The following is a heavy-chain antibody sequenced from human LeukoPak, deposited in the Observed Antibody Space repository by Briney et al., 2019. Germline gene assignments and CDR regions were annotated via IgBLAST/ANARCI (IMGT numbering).Heavy chain of an antibody. J-gene: IGHJ4*02. CDR2: IYTSGST. V-gene: IGHV4-4*07. D-gene: IGHD3-3*01. CDR1: GGSISSYY. CDR3: ASSYYDFWRGQHDNFDY. Sequence: SETLSLTCTVSGGSISSYYWSWIRQPAGKGLEWIGRIYTSGSTNYNPSLKSRVTMSVDTSKNQFSLKLSSVTAADTAVYYCASSYYDFWRGQHDNFDYWGQGTLVTVSS.